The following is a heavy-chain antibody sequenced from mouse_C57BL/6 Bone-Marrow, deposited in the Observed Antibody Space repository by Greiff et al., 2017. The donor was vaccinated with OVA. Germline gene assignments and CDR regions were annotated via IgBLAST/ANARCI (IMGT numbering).Heavy chain of an antibody. J-gene: IGHJ1*03. Sequence: EVKLVESGEGLVKPGGSLKLSCAASGFTFSSYAMSWVRQTPEKRLEWVAYISSGGDYIYYADTVKGRFTISRDNARNTLYLQMSSLKSEDTAMYYCTRDYYGSSGWYFDVWGTGTTVTVSS. CDR2: ISSGGDYI. V-gene: IGHV5-9-1*02. D-gene: IGHD1-1*01. CDR3: TRDYYGSSGWYFDV. CDR1: GFTFSSYA.